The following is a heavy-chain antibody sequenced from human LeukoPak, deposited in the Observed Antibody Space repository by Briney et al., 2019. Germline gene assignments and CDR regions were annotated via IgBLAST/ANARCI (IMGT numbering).Heavy chain of an antibody. CDR2: IHYSGST. V-gene: IGHV4-59*08. CDR3: AASARLVLQESFY. D-gene: IGHD6-19*01. CDR1: GGSISSYY. J-gene: IGHJ4*02. Sequence: SETLSLTCTVSGGSISSYYWNWIRQPPGKGLEWIGSIHYSGSTNYNPSLMSRVTMSVDTSKNQVSLRLSSVTAAESAVYYCAASARLVLQESFYWGQGTLVTVSS.